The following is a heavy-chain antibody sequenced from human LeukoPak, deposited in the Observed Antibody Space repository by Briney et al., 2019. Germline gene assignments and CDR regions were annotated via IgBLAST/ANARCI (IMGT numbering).Heavy chain of an antibody. Sequence: GGSLRLSCAASEFTVNHNYMSWVRQAPGKGLEWVSTIYSAGSTNYADSVKGRFAISRDNSKNTMYLQMNSLRAEDTAVYYCAGGLRTGLIDYWGQGTLVTVSS. CDR3: AGGLRTGLIDY. V-gene: IGHV3-53*01. CDR1: EFTVNHNY. J-gene: IGHJ4*02. CDR2: IYSAGST. D-gene: IGHD4-17*01.